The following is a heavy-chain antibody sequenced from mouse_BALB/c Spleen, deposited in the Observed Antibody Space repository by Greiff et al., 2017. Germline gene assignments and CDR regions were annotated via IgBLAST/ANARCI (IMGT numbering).Heavy chain of an antibody. CDR1: GFTFSDYY. CDR2: ISDGGSYT. D-gene: IGHD3-1*01. J-gene: IGHJ4*01. Sequence: DVMLVESGGGLVKPGGSLKLSCAASGFTFSDYYMYWVRQTPEKRLEWVATISDGGSYTYYPDSVKGRFTISRDNAKNNLYLQMSSLKSEDTAMYYCARSGSEAMDYWGQGTSVTVSS. CDR3: ARSGSEAMDY. V-gene: IGHV5-4*02.